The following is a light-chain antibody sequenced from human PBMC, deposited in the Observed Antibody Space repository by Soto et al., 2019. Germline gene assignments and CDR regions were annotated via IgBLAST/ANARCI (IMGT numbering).Light chain of an antibody. J-gene: IGKJ1*01. CDR1: QSISSW. CDR2: DAS. V-gene: IGKV1-5*01. CDR3: QHRT. Sequence: DIQMTQSPSTLSASVGARVTITCRASQSISSWLAWYQQRPGKAPKLLIYDASSLESGVPSRFSGSGSGTEFTLTISSLHPDDFATYYCQHRTFGQGTKVEIK.